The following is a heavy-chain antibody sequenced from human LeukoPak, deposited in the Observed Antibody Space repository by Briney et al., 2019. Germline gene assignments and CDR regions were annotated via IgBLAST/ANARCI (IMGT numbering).Heavy chain of an antibody. J-gene: IGHJ6*04. CDR3: ARAGALATIKTCYYYYGMDV. CDR1: GFTFSSYG. D-gene: IGHD1-14*01. V-gene: IGHV3-30*02. Sequence: GESLTLSCAVSGFTFSSYGMHWVRQAPGKGLEWVGFIRYDGSNKYYADSVKGRLTISRDNSKNALYLQMNSLRAEDTALYYWARAGALATIKTCYYYYGMDVWGKGTTVTVSS. CDR2: IRYDGSNK.